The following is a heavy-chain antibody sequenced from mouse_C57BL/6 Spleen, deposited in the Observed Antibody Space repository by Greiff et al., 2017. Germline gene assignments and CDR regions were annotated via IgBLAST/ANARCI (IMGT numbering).Heavy chain of an antibody. V-gene: IGHV1-77*01. CDR2: IGPGSGST. CDR1: GYTFTDYY. J-gene: IGHJ3*01. Sequence: QVQLQQSGAELVKPGASVKISCKASGYTFTDYYINWVKQRPGQGLEWIGKIGPGSGSTYYNEKFKGKATLTADKSSSTAYMPISSLTSEDSAVYFCAKEDYDLSLFAYWGQGTLVTVSA. D-gene: IGHD2-4*01. CDR3: AKEDYDLSLFAY.